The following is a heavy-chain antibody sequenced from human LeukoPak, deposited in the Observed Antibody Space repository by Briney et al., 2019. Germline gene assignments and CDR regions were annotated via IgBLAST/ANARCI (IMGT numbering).Heavy chain of an antibody. CDR1: GGSISSGGYS. Sequence: SSETLSLTCAVSGGSISSGGYSWSWIRQPPGKGLEWIGYIYHSGSTYYNPPLKSRVTISVDTSKNQFSLKLSSVTAADTAVYYCARALYYDSSGYLDYWGQGTLVTVSS. CDR3: ARALYYDSSGYLDY. D-gene: IGHD3-22*01. CDR2: IYHSGST. J-gene: IGHJ4*02. V-gene: IGHV4-30-2*01.